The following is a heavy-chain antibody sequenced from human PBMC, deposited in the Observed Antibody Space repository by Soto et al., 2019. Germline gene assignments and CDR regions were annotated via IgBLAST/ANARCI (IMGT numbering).Heavy chain of an antibody. J-gene: IGHJ4*02. CDR1: GFAFNTYS. V-gene: IGHV3-21*06. CDR3: ARDDGWLILDY. Sequence: EVQLVESRGGPVKPGGSLRLSCAASGFAFNTYSMNWVRQAPGKGLEWVAFITRSSSYIYYADSVRGRFTLSRDNAKNSLYLQMNSLRAEDTAIYYCARDDGWLILDYWGQGTLVTVSS. D-gene: IGHD5-12*01. CDR2: ITRSSSYI.